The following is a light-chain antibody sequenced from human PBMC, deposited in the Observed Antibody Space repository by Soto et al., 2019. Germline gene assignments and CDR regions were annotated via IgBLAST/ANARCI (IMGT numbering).Light chain of an antibody. CDR2: DVN. V-gene: IGLV2-14*03. Sequence: QSAPTQPASVSGSPGQSITISCTGTSSDVGAYKYVSWYQQHPGKAPKLMIYDVNDRPSGVSNRFSGSKSGNTASLTISGLQAEDEADYYCNSYTSSNTWIFGGGTQLTVL. CDR3: NSYTSSNTWI. J-gene: IGLJ2*01. CDR1: SSDVGAYKY.